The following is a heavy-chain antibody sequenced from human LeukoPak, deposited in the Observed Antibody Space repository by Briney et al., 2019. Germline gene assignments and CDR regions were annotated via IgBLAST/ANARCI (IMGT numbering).Heavy chain of an antibody. CDR3: ASAGYYERSGYTYYFHY. J-gene: IGHJ4*02. CDR1: GLTFSSYS. Sequence: GGSLSLSCAASGLTFSSYSMNWVRQAPGKGLEWVSYISISSRYIYYADSLKGRFTISRDNAKSSLYLQMSSLRAEDTAVYYCASAGYYERSGYTYYFHYWGQGTVVTVSS. V-gene: IGHV3-21*01. D-gene: IGHD3-22*01. CDR2: ISISSRYI.